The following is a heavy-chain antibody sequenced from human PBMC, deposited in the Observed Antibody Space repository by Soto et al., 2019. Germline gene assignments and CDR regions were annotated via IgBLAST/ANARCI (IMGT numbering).Heavy chain of an antibody. CDR3: ARHGGYCSSTSCSHPYYYYGMDV. V-gene: IGHV5-10-1*01. CDR2: IDPSDSYT. Sequence: PGESLKISCNGAGYSFTIYWISWVRQMPGKGLEWMGRIDPSDSYTNYSPSFQGHVTISADKSISTAYLQWSSLKASDTAMYYCARHGGYCSSTSCSHPYYYYGMDVRGQGTTVTVSS. D-gene: IGHD2-2*01. CDR1: GYSFTIYW. J-gene: IGHJ6*02.